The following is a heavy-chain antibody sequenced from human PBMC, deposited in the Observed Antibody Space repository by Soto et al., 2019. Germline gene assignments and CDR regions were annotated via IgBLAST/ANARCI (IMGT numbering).Heavy chain of an antibody. CDR3: ARAWQYSSGFFGY. Sequence: SETLSLTCTVSGGSISSYYWSWIRQPPGKGLEWIGYIYYSGSTNYNPSLKSRVTISVDTSKNQFSLKLSSVTAADPAVYYCARAWQYSSGFFGYWGQGTLVTVSS. CDR2: IYYSGST. CDR1: GGSISSYY. V-gene: IGHV4-59*01. J-gene: IGHJ4*02. D-gene: IGHD6-19*01.